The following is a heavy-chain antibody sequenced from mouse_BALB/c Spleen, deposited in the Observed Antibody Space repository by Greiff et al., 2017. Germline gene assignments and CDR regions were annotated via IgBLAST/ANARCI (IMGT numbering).Heavy chain of an antibody. CDR3: ARHRYADYYAMDY. J-gene: IGHJ4*01. V-gene: IGHV2-6-2*01. CDR1: GFSLTSYG. CDR2: IWSDGST. Sequence: VQVVESGPDLVAPSQSLSITCTVSGFSLTSYGVHWVRQPPGKGLEWLVVIWSDGSTTYNSALKSRLSISKDNSKSQVFLKMNSLQTDDTAMYYCARHRYADYYAMDYWGQGTSVTVSS. D-gene: IGHD2-14*01.